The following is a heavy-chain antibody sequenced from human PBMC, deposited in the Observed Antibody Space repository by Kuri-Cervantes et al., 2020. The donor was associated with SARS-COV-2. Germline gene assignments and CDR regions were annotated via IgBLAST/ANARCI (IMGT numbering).Heavy chain of an antibody. D-gene: IGHD1-1*01. CDR1: GFTFSRYA. J-gene: IGHJ6*02. Sequence: GGSLRLSCAPSGFTFSRYAMIWVRQAPGKGLEWISAIRGGGYTTYYADSVKGRFTISRDNFKNTLYLQMNSLRAEDTAVYYCARTGLPGWYYYYGMDVWGQGTTVTVSS. CDR2: IRGGGYTT. CDR3: ARTGLPGWYYYYGMDV. V-gene: IGHV3-23*01.